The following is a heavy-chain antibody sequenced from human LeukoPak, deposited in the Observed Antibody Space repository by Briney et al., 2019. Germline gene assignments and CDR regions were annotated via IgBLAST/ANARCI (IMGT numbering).Heavy chain of an antibody. D-gene: IGHD1-26*01. Sequence: SETLSLTCTVSGGSISSYYWSWIRQPPGKGLEWIGYIYYSGSTNYNPSLKSRVTISVDTSKNQFSLKLSSVAAADTAVYYCARHDSGSYSIWFDPWGQGTLVTVSS. J-gene: IGHJ5*02. V-gene: IGHV4-59*08. CDR2: IYYSGST. CDR3: ARHDSGSYSIWFDP. CDR1: GGSISSYY.